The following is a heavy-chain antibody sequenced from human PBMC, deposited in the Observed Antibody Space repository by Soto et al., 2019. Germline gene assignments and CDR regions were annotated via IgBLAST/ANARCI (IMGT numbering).Heavy chain of an antibody. CDR2: ISGFNGQT. Sequence: GPGVKKPGASVKVSCKASGNTFASHGFSWVRQAPGQGLEWMGWISGFNGQTNYALKFQGRVTLTTDTSTSTAYMELRSLRSDDTAVYYCARVDPRGVAVVRDYWGQGTLVTVSS. CDR1: GNTFASHG. J-gene: IGHJ4*02. D-gene: IGHD3-10*01. V-gene: IGHV1-18*01. CDR3: ARVDPRGVAVVRDY.